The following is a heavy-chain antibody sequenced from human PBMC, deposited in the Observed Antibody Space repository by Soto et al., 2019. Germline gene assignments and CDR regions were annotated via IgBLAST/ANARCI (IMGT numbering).Heavy chain of an antibody. D-gene: IGHD6-19*01. J-gene: IGHJ3*02. V-gene: IGHV1-18*04. CDR1: GYTFTSYG. CDR3: ARGSSGWLRDEAFDI. CDR2: ISAYNGNT. Sequence: GCPVKVSRKASGYTFTSYGISWVRQAPGQGLEWMGWISAYNGNTNYAQKLQGRVTMTTDTSTSTAYMELRSMRSDDTAVYYCARGSSGWLRDEAFDIRGQGTMVTVSS.